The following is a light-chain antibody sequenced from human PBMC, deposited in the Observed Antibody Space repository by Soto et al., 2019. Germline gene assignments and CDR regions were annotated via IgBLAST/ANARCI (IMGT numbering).Light chain of an antibody. CDR3: SSYAGSSNV. V-gene: IGLV2-14*02. J-gene: IGLJ1*01. CDR2: EVN. CDR1: SSDVGSYDL. Sequence: QSALTQPASVSGPPGQSIVISCNGSSSDVGSYDLVSWYLQYPGKAPKLMIYEVNKRPSGVPDRFSGSKSGNTASLTVSGLQAEDEADYYCSSYAGSSNVFGTGTKLTVL.